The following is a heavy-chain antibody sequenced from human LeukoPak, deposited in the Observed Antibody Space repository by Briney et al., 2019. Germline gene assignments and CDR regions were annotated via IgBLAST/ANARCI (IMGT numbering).Heavy chain of an antibody. V-gene: IGHV4-61*02. J-gene: IGHJ6*03. CDR1: GGSISSGSYY. Sequence: SQTLSLTCTVSGGSISSGSYYWSWIRQPAGKGLEWIGRIYTSGSTNYNPSLKSRVTISVDTSKNQFSLKLSSVTAADTAVYYCASVHTYYYHMDVWGKGTTVTVSS. CDR2: IYTSGST. CDR3: ASVHTYYYHMDV.